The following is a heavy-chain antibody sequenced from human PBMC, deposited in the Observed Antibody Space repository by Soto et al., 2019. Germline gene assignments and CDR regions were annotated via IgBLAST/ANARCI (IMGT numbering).Heavy chain of an antibody. CDR1: GFTFRGNW. V-gene: IGHV3-74*01. CDR2: LNSDGSST. D-gene: IGHD5-18*01. J-gene: IGHJ4*02. CDR3: ARGGYSYGLPPDY. Sequence: GGSLRLSCAASGFTFRGNWMHWFRQAPGKGLVWVSSLNSDGSSTTYADAVKGRVTISRDNAKNTLYLQMNSLRAEDTAVYYCARGGYSYGLPPDYWGQGTLVTVSS.